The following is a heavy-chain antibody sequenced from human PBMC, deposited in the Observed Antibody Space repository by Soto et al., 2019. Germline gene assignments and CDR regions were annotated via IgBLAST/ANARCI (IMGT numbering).Heavy chain of an antibody. CDR3: AHD. CDR2: ISSSSRDT. V-gene: IGHV3-11*06. Sequence: GSLRISCAASGFNFIDYYMTWIRQAPGKGLEWISYISSSSRDTEYADSVKGRFMISRDNAKRSLSLQMNSLRVEDTAVYYCAHDWGQGTVVTVSS. CDR1: GFNFIDYY. J-gene: IGHJ4*02.